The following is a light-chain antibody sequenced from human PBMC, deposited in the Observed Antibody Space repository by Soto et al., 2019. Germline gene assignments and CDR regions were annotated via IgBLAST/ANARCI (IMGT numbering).Light chain of an antibody. CDR1: SNDVGGYNY. J-gene: IGLJ2*01. Sequence: QSALTQPRSVSGSPGQSVTISCTGTSNDVGGYNYVSWYQQHPGKAPKVMIYDVSKRPSGVPDRFSGSKSGNTASLTISGLQADDEADYYCCSYAGNYIYVVFGGGTKLTVL. V-gene: IGLV2-11*01. CDR3: CSYAGNYIYVV. CDR2: DVS.